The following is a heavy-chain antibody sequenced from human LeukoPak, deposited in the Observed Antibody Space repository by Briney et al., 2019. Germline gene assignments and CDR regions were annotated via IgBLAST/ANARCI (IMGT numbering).Heavy chain of an antibody. CDR3: ATLPMPYYGSGRGYYYMDV. CDR2: INPGGDNT. D-gene: IGHD3-10*01. CDR1: GYTFTNYY. J-gene: IGHJ6*03. V-gene: IGHV1-46*01. Sequence: ASGKVSCKASGYTFTNYYIHWVRQAPGQGLEWMRLINPGGDNTNHAQNFQGRVTMAEDTSTDTAYMELGSLRSEDTAVYYCATLPMPYYGSGRGYYYMDVWGKGTTVTISS.